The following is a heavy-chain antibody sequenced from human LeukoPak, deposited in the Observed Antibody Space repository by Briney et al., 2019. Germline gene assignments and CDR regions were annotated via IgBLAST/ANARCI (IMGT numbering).Heavy chain of an antibody. J-gene: IGHJ4*02. CDR1: GYTFTGYY. D-gene: IGHD4-4*01. CDR3: AGYSIPLQSALDY. Sequence: ASVKVSCKAFGYTFTGYYMHWVRQAPGQGLEWMGWINPNSGGTNYAQKFQGRVTMTRDTSISTAYMELSRLRSDDTAVYYCAGYSIPLQSALDYWGQGTLVTVSS. CDR2: INPNSGGT. V-gene: IGHV1-2*02.